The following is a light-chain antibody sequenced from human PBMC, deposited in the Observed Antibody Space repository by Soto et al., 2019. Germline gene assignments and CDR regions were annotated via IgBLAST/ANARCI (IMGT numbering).Light chain of an antibody. Sequence: DIQMTQSPSAMSASVGARVTITCRASQGISIYLAWFQQRPGKVPKRLIYGASSLQGGVPSRFSGSGSGTEFTLTISSLQPEDCATYYCLQYSSYPWTFGQGTKVEIK. V-gene: IGKV1-17*03. CDR2: GAS. CDR1: QGISIY. J-gene: IGKJ1*01. CDR3: LQYSSYPWT.